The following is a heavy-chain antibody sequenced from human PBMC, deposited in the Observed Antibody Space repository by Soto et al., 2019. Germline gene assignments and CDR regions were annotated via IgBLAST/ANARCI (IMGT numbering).Heavy chain of an antibody. CDR3: ARPAKGNYAFDY. V-gene: IGHV4-59*01. D-gene: IGHD3-16*01. CDR2: IYKSGTT. CDR1: GGSISGYY. J-gene: IGHJ4*02. Sequence: SETLSLTCTVSGGSISGYYWSWIRQPPGKGLEWIGYIYKSGTTNYNPSLKSRVTISLDTSKNQVSLNLNFVTAADTAVHYCARPAKGNYAFDYWGQGTLVTVSS.